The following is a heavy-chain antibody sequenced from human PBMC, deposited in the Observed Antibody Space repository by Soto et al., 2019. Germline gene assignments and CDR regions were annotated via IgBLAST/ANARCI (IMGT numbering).Heavy chain of an antibody. CDR2: ISPGSRYP. J-gene: IGHJ5*02. CDR1: GFTCGDSY. V-gene: IGHV3-11*06. Sequence: GPLRLGCAGSGFTCGDSYMSWIRQAPGKGLEWLSYISPGSRYPAYADSVKGRFTISRDNAKRSLYLQMMSLTAEDTAIYYCVRGGGGGLFDPWGQGTMVTVSS. CDR3: VRGGGGGLFDP. D-gene: IGHD2-15*01.